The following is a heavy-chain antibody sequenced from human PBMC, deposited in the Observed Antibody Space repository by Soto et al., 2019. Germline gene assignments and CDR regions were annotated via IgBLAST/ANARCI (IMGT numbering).Heavy chain of an antibody. J-gene: IGHJ4*02. CDR2: IWYDGSNK. CDR3: ARDAYGSGSYSGYFDY. CDR1: VFTVSSYG. Sequence: GPLRLSCAASVFTVSSYGMHWVRQAPGKGLEWVAVIWYDGSNKYYADSVKGRFTISRDNSKNTLYLQMNSLRAEDTAVYYCARDAYGSGSYSGYFDYWGQGTLVTVSS. V-gene: IGHV3-33*01. D-gene: IGHD3-10*01.